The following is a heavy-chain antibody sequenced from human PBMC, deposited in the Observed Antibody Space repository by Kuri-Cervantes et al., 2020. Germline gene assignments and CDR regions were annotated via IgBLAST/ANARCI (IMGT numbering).Heavy chain of an antibody. D-gene: IGHD2-2*01. J-gene: IGHJ3*02. CDR2: ISAYNGNT. CDR1: GYTFTSYG. CDR3: ARVCSTSCSDAFDI. V-gene: IGHV1-18*01. Sequence: ASVKVSCKASGYTFTSYGISWVRQAPGQGLEWMGWISAYNGNTNYAQKFQGRVTMTRDTSISTAYMELSRLRSDDTAVYYCARVCSTSCSDAFDIWGQGTMVTVSS.